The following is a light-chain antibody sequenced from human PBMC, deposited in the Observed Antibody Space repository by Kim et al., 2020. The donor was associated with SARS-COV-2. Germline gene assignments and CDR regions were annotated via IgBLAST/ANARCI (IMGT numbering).Light chain of an antibody. V-gene: IGKV1-5*03. CDR3: QQYKSYPWR. CDR1: QDISSW. J-gene: IGKJ1*01. CDR2: KAS. Sequence: AAVGDRVTITCRASQDISSWLAWYQQKPGKAPKLLIHKASTLQGAVPSRFSGSESGTEFTLTISSLQPDDFATYYCQQYKSYPWRFGHGNKVDIK.